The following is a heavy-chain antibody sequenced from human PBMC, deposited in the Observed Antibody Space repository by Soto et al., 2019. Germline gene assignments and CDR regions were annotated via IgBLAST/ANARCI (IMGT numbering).Heavy chain of an antibody. CDR2: IKRKSDGGTA. J-gene: IGHJ3*02. Sequence: EVQLVESGGGLVKPRGSLRLSCAASGFTFSHVWMTWVRQAPGKGLEWVGRIKRKSDGGTADSAAPVKGRFTISRDDLNATLYRQIIRLEIEDTAVYYCAADAYCSSNTCPGALDIWGRGTRVTVSS. V-gene: IGHV3-15*01. D-gene: IGHD2-2*01. CDR3: AADAYCSSNTCPGALDI. CDR1: GFTFSHVW.